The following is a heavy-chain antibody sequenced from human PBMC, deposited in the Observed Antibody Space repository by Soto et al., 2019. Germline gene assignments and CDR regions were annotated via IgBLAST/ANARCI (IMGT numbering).Heavy chain of an antibody. Sequence: HPGGSLRLSCAASGFNFGSYAMNWVRQVPDKGLEWLAVISHDGRIQYYADSVKGRFIISRDNSKNMMSLQMNSLRPEDTAVYFCARDLYDVGSGYHPRDWFGPWGQGTRVTVSS. V-gene: IGHV3-30*04. CDR3: ARDLYDVGSGYHPRDWFGP. CDR1: GFNFGSYA. D-gene: IGHD3-3*01. J-gene: IGHJ5*02. CDR2: ISHDGRIQ.